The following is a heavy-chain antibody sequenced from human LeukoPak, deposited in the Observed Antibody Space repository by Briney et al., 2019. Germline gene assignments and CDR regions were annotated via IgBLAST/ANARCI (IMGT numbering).Heavy chain of an antibody. V-gene: IGHV3-64D*06. CDR3: VKSVLTAYYAPDY. Sequence: QPGGSLRLSCSASGFTFSNYALHWVRQAPGKGLEYVSSISPNGGTTFYADSVKGRFTVSRDYSKNTLNLQMSSLRAEDTAVYYCVKSVLTAYYAPDYWGQGTLVTVSS. CDR1: GFTFSNYA. J-gene: IGHJ4*02. D-gene: IGHD3-9*01. CDR2: ISPNGGTT.